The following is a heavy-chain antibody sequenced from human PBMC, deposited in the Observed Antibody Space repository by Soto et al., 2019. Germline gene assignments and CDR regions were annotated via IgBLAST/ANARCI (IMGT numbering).Heavy chain of an antibody. CDR3: ARVGGNNYYDSPNY. CDR1: GYTFTGYY. Sequence: ASVKVSCKASGYTFTGYYIHWVRQAPGQGLEWMGWINPNSGGTNYAQKFQGWVTMTRDTSISTAYMELSRLRSDDTAVYYCARVGGNNYYDSPNYWGQGTLVTVSS. V-gene: IGHV1-2*04. D-gene: IGHD3-22*01. CDR2: INPNSGGT. J-gene: IGHJ4*02.